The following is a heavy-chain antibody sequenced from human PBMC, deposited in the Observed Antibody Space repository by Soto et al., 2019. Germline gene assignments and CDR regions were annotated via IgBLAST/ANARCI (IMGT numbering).Heavy chain of an antibody. CDR1: GFRVSSLY. D-gene: IGHD3-3*01. J-gene: IGHJ4*02. CDR3: AREIFGGAYDFLH. V-gene: IGHV3-66*01. Sequence: EVQLVESGGGLVQPGGSLRLSCAASGFRVSSLYMTWVRQAPGKGLQWVAVISSGGSPYYADSVKGRFTISRDNSKTTLYLEMNSLRSEDTAVYYCAREIFGGAYDFLHGGQGTLVTVSS. CDR2: ISSGGSP.